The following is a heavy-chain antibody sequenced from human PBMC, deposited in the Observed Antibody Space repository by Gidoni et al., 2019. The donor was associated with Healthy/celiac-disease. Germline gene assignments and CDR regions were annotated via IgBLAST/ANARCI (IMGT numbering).Heavy chain of an antibody. CDR1: GGSISSYY. CDR3: ARGNTIFGVVIIRADWFDP. V-gene: IGHV4-4*07. Sequence: QVQLQESGPGLVKPSETLSLTCTVSGGSISSYYWSWIRQPAGKGLEWIGRIYTSGSTNYNPSLKSRVTMSVDTSKNQFSLKLSSVTAADTAVYYCARGNTIFGVVIIRADWFDPWGQGTLVTVSS. J-gene: IGHJ5*02. D-gene: IGHD3-3*01. CDR2: IYTSGST.